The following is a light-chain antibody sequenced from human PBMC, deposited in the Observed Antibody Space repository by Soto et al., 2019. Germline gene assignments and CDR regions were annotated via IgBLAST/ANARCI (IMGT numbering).Light chain of an antibody. CDR3: QQYNSYPYT. V-gene: IGKV1-5*01. CDR2: DAS. Sequence: DIQMTQSPSTLSASVGDRVTMTCRASQSISSWLAWYQQKPGKAPKLLIYDASSLESGVPSRSSGSGSGTEFTLTISSLQPDDFETYYCQQYNSYPYTFGRGTKVDI. CDR1: QSISSW. J-gene: IGKJ2*01.